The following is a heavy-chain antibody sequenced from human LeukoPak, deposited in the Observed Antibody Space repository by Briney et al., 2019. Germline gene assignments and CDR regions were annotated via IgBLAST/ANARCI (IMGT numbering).Heavy chain of an antibody. Sequence: PSDTLSLTCTVSGAPIITTDYHGGWIRQPPRKGLERIGRIYYSRTTYYNPSLKSRLTITVDTSSNLFSLSLSSLTAPDTVIYYCAREIASSVEFWGQGSLVTVSS. CDR3: AREIASSVEF. V-gene: IGHV4-39*02. J-gene: IGHJ4*02. CDR2: IYYSRTT. CDR1: GAPIITTDYH. D-gene: IGHD6-6*01.